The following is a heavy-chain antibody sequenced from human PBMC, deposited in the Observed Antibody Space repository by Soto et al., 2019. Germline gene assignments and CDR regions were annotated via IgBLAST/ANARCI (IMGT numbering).Heavy chain of an antibody. V-gene: IGHV3-33*01. D-gene: IGHD2-2*01. CDR1: GFTFSSYG. Sequence: QVQLVESGGGVVQPGRSLRLSCAASGFTFSSYGMHWVRQAPGKGLEWVAVIWYDGSNKYYADSVKGRFTISRDNSKNTLYLQMNSLRAEDTAVYYCASGALRDCSSTSCPNYYYYYMDVWGKGTTVTVSS. J-gene: IGHJ6*03. CDR2: IWYDGSNK. CDR3: ASGALRDCSSTSCPNYYYYYMDV.